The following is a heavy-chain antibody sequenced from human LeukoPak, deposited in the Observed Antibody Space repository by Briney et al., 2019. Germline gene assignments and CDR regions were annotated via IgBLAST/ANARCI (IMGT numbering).Heavy chain of an antibody. CDR1: GGSISSSSYY. J-gene: IGHJ4*02. CDR3: ARVRLAVDY. V-gene: IGHV4-39*01. Sequence: QASETLSLTCTVSGGSISSSSYYWGWIRQPPGKGLEWIGSIYYSGSTYYNPSLKSRVTISVDTSKNQFSLKLSSVTAADTAVYYCARVRLAVDYWGQGTLVTVSS. CDR2: IYYSGST. D-gene: IGHD6-19*01.